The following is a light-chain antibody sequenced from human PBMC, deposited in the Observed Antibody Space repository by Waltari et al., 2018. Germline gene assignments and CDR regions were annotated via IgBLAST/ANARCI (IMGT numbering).Light chain of an antibody. J-gene: IGKJ1*01. CDR3: QQYYSTPLT. V-gene: IGKV4-1*01. CDR2: WAS. Sequence: DIVMTQSPDSLAVFLGERATINCKPSQSVLYSSNNKNYLAWYQQKPGQPPKLLIYWASTRESGVPDRFSGSGSGTDFTLTISSLQAEDVAVYYCQQYYSTPLTFGQGTKVEIK. CDR1: QSVLYSSNNKNY.